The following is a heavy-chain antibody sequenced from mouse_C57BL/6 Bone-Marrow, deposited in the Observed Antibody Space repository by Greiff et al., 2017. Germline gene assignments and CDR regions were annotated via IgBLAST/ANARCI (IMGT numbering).Heavy chain of an antibody. Sequence: QVQLKQPGAELVKPGASVKMSCKASGYTFTSYWITWVKQRPGQGLEWIGDIYPGSGSTNYNEKFKSKATLTVDTSSSTAYMQLSSLTSEDSAVYYCARGGYYYGPSFDYWGQGTTLTVSS. V-gene: IGHV1-55*01. CDR1: GYTFTSYW. CDR2: IYPGSGST. J-gene: IGHJ2*01. D-gene: IGHD1-1*01. CDR3: ARGGYYYGPSFDY.